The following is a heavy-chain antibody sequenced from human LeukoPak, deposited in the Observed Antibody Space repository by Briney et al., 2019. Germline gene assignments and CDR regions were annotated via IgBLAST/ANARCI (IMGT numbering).Heavy chain of an antibody. CDR1: GFTFSSYS. V-gene: IGHV3-30*18. CDR2: ISYDGSNK. Sequence: PGGSLRLSCATFGFTFSSYSMKWVRQAPGKGLEWVAVISYDGSNKYYADSVKGRFTISRDNSKNTLYLQMNSLRAEDTAVYYCAKEYSSSWYYFDYWGQGTLVTVSS. CDR3: AKEYSSSWYYFDY. J-gene: IGHJ4*02. D-gene: IGHD6-13*01.